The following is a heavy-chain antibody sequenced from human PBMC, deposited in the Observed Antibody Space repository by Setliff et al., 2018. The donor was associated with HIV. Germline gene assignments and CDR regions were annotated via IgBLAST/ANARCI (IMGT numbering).Heavy chain of an antibody. CDR1: GYKFTNYW. Sequence: PGESLKISCKGSGYKFTNYWIGWVRQMPGKGLEWMGIIYPGDSDTRYSSSFQGQVTISADKSINTAYLQWSSLKASDTAMYYCATSDYGGDSGHFQLWGQGTLVTVSS. CDR3: ATSDYGGDSGHFQL. J-gene: IGHJ1*01. D-gene: IGHD2-21*02. V-gene: IGHV5-51*01. CDR2: IYPGDSDT.